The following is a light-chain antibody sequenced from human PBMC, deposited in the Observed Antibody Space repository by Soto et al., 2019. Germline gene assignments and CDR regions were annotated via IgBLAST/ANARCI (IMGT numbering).Light chain of an antibody. J-gene: IGLJ2*01. CDR3: RLYTRVSTVL. CDR1: SSDVGGYNF. Sequence: QSVLPQPASGSGSPGQSITISCSGTSSDVGGYNFVSWYQQHPGKAPKLMIHDVSDLRSGVSKRLSGSRSGNTASLVISGVQAAEEAACSCRLYTRVSTVLFGGGTKLTAL. V-gene: IGLV2-14*03. CDR2: DVS.